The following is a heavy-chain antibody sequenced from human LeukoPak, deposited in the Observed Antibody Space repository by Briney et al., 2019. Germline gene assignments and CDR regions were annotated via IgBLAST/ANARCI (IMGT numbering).Heavy chain of an antibody. D-gene: IGHD3-16*02. Sequence: PSETLSLTCTVSGGSISSYYWSWIRQPPGKGLEWIGYIYYSGSTNYNPSLKSRVTISVDTSKNQFSLKLSSVTAADTAVYYCARLITFGGVIVIDYWGQGTLVLVSS. CDR3: ARLITFGGVIVIDY. J-gene: IGHJ4*02. CDR1: GGSISSYY. CDR2: IYYSGST. V-gene: IGHV4-59*01.